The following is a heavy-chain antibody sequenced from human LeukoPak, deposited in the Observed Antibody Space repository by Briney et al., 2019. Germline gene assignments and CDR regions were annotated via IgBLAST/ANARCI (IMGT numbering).Heavy chain of an antibody. CDR2: ITSSSNI. V-gene: IGHV3-48*02. Sequence: PGGSLRLSCEASGFTFSSYAMAWVRQAPGKGLEWLSYITSSSNINYADSVKGRFTISRDNAKNSLYLQMNSLRDEDTAVYYCARVAKERVGGVYYFDYWGQGTLVTVSS. CDR1: GFTFSSYA. J-gene: IGHJ4*02. CDR3: ARVAKERVGGVYYFDY. D-gene: IGHD1-1*01.